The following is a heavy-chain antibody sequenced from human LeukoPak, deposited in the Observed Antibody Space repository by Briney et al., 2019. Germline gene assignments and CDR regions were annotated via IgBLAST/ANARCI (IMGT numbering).Heavy chain of an antibody. CDR1: GGSISSSSYY. D-gene: IGHD6-13*01. CDR3: ARQFSWGDYYYYMDV. V-gene: IGHV4-39*01. Sequence: SETLSLTCTVSGGSISSSSYYWGWIRQAPGKGLEWIGSIYYSGSTYYNPSLKSRVTISVDTSKNQFSLKLSSVTAADTAVYYCARQFSWGDYYYYMDVWGKGTTVTVSS. J-gene: IGHJ6*03. CDR2: IYYSGST.